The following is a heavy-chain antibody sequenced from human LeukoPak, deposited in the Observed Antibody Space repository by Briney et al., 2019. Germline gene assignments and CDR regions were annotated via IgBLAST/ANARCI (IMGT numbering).Heavy chain of an antibody. CDR2: IGTTSNSM. CDR1: GFTFSGYS. V-gene: IGHV3-21*01. Sequence: GGSLRLSCAASGFTFSGYSMNWVRQAPGRGLEWVSSIGTTSNSMYYADSLKGRFTISRDNAESSLYPQMNSLRVEDTAVYFCAREGITAMADAWNDYWGQGTLVTVSS. CDR3: AREGITAMADAWNDY. J-gene: IGHJ4*02. D-gene: IGHD5-18*01.